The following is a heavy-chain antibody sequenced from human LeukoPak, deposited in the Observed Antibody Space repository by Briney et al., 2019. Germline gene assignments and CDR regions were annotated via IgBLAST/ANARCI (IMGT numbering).Heavy chain of an antibody. Sequence: GGSLRLSCAASGFTFSNAWMSWVRQAPGKGLEWVAAISGSGVSTRDADSVKGRFTISRDNSKNTLYLQMGSLRAEDTAVYYCAKDHMSSPVTYGYSFDSWGQGTLVTVSS. D-gene: IGHD5-18*01. CDR3: AKDHMSSPVTYGYSFDS. CDR2: ISGSGVST. V-gene: IGHV3-23*01. CDR1: GFTFSNAW. J-gene: IGHJ4*02.